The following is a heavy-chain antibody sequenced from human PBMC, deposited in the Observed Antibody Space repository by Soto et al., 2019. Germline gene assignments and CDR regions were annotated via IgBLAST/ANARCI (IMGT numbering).Heavy chain of an antibody. J-gene: IGHJ3*02. CDR1: GGSISSSSYY. CDR2: IYYSGST. V-gene: IGHV4-39*01. D-gene: IGHD4-17*01. CDR3: AMRLKDYGDYAFDI. Sequence: LETLSLTCTVSGGSISSSSYYWGWIRQPPGKGLEWIGSIYYSGSTYYNPSLKSRVTISVDTSKNQFSLKLSSVTAADTAVYYCAMRLKDYGDYAFDIWGQGTMVTVSS.